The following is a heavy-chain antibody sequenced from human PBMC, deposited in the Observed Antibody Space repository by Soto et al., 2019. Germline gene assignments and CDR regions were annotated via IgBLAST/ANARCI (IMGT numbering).Heavy chain of an antibody. Sequence: ASVKVSCKASGYTFTSYGISWVRQAPGQGLEWMGWISAYNGNTNYAQKLQGRVTMTTDTSTSTAYMELRSLRSDDTAVYYCARAADDDSSGYYDYWGQGTLVTVSS. CDR3: ARAADDDSSGYYDY. J-gene: IGHJ4*02. V-gene: IGHV1-18*01. CDR2: ISAYNGNT. D-gene: IGHD3-22*01. CDR1: GYTFTSYG.